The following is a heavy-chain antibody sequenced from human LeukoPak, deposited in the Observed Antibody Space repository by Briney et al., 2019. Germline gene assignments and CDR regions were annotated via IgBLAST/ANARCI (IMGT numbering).Heavy chain of an antibody. CDR2: IIPIFGTA. CDR3: ARERQNCSSTSCHYYYGMDV. J-gene: IGHJ6*02. Sequence: SVKVSCKASGGTFSSYAISWVRQAPGQGLEWMGGIIPIFGTANYAQKFQGRVTITADESTSTAYMELSSLRSENTAVYYCARERQNCSSTSCHYYYGMDVWGQGTTVTVSS. CDR1: GGTFSSYA. V-gene: IGHV1-69*13. D-gene: IGHD2-2*01.